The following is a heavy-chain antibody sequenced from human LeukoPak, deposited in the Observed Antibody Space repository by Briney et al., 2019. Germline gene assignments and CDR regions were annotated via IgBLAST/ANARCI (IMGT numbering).Heavy chain of an antibody. CDR1: GGSFSGYY. D-gene: IGHD6-13*01. V-gene: IGHV4-34*01. Sequence: SETLSLTCAVYGGSFSGYYWSWIRQPPGKGLEWIGEINHSGSTNYNPSLKSRVTISVDTSKNQFSLKLSSVTAADTAVYYCARVGYSSSPPRNWGQGTLVTVSS. J-gene: IGHJ4*02. CDR3: ARVGYSSSPPRN. CDR2: INHSGST.